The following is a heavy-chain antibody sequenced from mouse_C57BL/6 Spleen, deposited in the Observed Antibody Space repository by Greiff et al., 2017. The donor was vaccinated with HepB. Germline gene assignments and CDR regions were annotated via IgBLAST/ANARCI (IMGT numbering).Heavy chain of an antibody. Sequence: EVKLQQSGPELVKPGASVKISCKASGYTFTDYYMNWVKQSHGKSLEWIGDINPNNGGTSYNQKFKGKATLTVDKSSSTAYMELRSLTSEDSAVYYCARGSTINWYFDVWGTGTTVTVSS. V-gene: IGHV1-26*01. CDR3: ARGSTINWYFDV. J-gene: IGHJ1*03. CDR2: INPNNGGT. D-gene: IGHD2-1*01. CDR1: GYTFTDYY.